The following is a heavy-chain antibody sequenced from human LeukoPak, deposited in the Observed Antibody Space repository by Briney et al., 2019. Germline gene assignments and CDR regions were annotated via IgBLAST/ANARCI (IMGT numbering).Heavy chain of an antibody. CDR1: GFTFSDYY. CDR3: ATNKYCSSTSCARQNWFDP. J-gene: IGHJ5*02. V-gene: IGHV3-11*01. D-gene: IGHD2-2*01. CDR2: ISSSGSTI. Sequence: GGSLRLSCAASGFTFSDYYMSWIRQAPGKGLEWDSYISSSGSTIYYADSVKGRFTISRDNAKNSLYLQMNSLRAEDTAVYYCATNKYCSSTSCARQNWFDPWGQGTLVTVSS.